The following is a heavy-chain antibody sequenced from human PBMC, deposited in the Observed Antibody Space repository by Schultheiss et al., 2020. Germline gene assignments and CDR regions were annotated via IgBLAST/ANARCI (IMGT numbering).Heavy chain of an antibody. Sequence: SETLSLTCAVYGGSFSGYYWSWIRQPPGKGLEWIGYIYYSGSTNYNPSLKSRVTISVDTSKNQFSLKLSSMTAADTAVYYCARADSGSYYFPFDYWGQGTLVTVSS. J-gene: IGHJ4*02. V-gene: IGHV4-59*01. CDR2: IYYSGST. CDR1: GGSFSGYY. D-gene: IGHD1-26*01. CDR3: ARADSGSYYFPFDY.